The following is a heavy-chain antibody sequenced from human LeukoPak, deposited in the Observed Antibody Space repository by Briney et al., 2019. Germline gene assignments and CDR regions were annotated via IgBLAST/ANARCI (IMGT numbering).Heavy chain of an antibody. CDR1: GFTFSSYA. CDR3: VTPKTIVVVINDDFDY. D-gene: IGHD3-22*01. V-gene: IGHV3-23*01. CDR2: ISGSGGST. Sequence: GGSLRLSCAASGFTFSSYAMSWVRQAPGKGLEWVSAISGSGGSTYYADSVKGRFTISRDNSKNTLYLQMNSLRAEDTAVYYCVTPKTIVVVINDDFDYWGQGTLDTVSS. J-gene: IGHJ4*02.